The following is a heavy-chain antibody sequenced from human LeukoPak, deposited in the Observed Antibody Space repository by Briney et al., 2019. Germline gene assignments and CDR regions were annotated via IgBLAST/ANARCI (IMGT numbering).Heavy chain of an antibody. CDR2: IFRKSDGGTT. CDR3: TTYIVGTTIPGEY. J-gene: IGHJ4*02. Sequence: TPGGSLRLSCAASGFTFNNAWMSWVRRAPGKGLEWIGRIFRKSDGGTTGYAAPVKGRFSISRDDSKNTLYLQMNSLETEDTAVYYCTTYIVGTTIPGEYWGQGTLVTVSS. D-gene: IGHD1-26*01. CDR1: GFTFNNAW. V-gene: IGHV3-15*01.